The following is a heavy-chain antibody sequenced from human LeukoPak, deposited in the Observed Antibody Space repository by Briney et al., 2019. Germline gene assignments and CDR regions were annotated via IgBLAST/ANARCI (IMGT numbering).Heavy chain of an antibody. CDR3: ARVRGDFDWLLYFDY. CDR2: INPNSGGT. V-gene: IGHV1-2*02. Sequence: ASVKVSCKASGYTFTGYYMHWVRQAPGQGLEWMGWINPNSGGTNYAQKLQGRVTMTRDTSISTAYMELSRLRSDDTAVYYCARVRGDFDWLLYFDYWGQGTLVTVSS. J-gene: IGHJ4*02. D-gene: IGHD3-9*01. CDR1: GYTFTGYY.